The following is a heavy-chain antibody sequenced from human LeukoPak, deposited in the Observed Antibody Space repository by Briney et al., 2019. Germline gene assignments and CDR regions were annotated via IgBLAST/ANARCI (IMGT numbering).Heavy chain of an antibody. CDR1: GFTFSSYG. CDR3: ARDWAQLPFDP. CDR2: IWYDGSNK. V-gene: IGHV3-33*01. J-gene: IGHJ5*02. D-gene: IGHD2-21*01. Sequence: PGGSLRLSCAASGFTFSSYGMHWARQAPGKGLEWVALIWYDGSNKYYADSVKGRFTISRDDSKNTLYLQMNSLRAEDTAVYYCARDWAQLPFDPWGQGTLVTVSS.